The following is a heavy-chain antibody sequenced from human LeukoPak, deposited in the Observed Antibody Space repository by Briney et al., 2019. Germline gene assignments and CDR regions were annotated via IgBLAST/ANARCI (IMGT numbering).Heavy chain of an antibody. D-gene: IGHD5-24*01. Sequence: GGSLRLSCTASGFTFSRYSLNWIRQAPGKGLEWVSYISISGSKVSYADSVRGRFTVSRDDAKNSMYLQMNSLRDEDTAVYYCAKDQDGIDYWGQGTLVTVSS. CDR2: ISISGSKV. CDR3: AKDQDGIDY. CDR1: GFTFSRYS. J-gene: IGHJ4*02. V-gene: IGHV3-48*02.